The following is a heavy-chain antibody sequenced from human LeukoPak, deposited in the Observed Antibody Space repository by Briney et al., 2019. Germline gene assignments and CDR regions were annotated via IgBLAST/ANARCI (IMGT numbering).Heavy chain of an antibody. CDR1: GLTFSTYD. CDR2: IGKAGDT. Sequence: GGSLRLSCAASGLTFSTYDMHWVRQAPGKGLEWVSGIGKAGDTYYAGSVKGRFTISRENAKNSLYLQMNSLRTGDTAVYYCARGGYSGFDVWGQGTMVTVSS. CDR3: ARGGYSGFDV. D-gene: IGHD5-12*01. V-gene: IGHV3-13*04. J-gene: IGHJ3*01.